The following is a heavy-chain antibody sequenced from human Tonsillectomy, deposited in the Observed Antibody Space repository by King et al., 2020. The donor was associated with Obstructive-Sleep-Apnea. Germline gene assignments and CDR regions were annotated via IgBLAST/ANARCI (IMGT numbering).Heavy chain of an antibody. V-gene: IGHV4-34*01. J-gene: IGHJ4*02. D-gene: IGHD2-2*01. CDR1: GGSFSGYY. CDR2: INHSGST. Sequence: QVQLQQWGAGLLKPSETLSLTCAVYGGSFSGYYWSWIRQPPGKGLEWIGEINHSGSTNYNPSLKSRVTISVDTSKNQFSLKLSSVTAADTAVYYCASERWGYATRYYFDYWGQGTLVTVSS. CDR3: ASERWGYATRYYFDY.